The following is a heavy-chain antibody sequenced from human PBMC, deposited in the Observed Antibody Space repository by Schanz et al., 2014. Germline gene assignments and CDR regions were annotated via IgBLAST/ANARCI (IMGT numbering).Heavy chain of an antibody. J-gene: IGHJ4*02. CDR1: GGSISSYY. CDR3: ARRIWDGDYYYFDY. Sequence: QVQLQESGPGLVKPSETLSLTCTVSGGSISSYYWSWIRQPPGKGLEWIGFIYYRGNTNYNPSLTSRVTMSVDTSKSQFSLNLSSVTAADTAVYYCARRIWDGDYYYFDYWGQGTLVTVSS. V-gene: IGHV4-59*08. CDR2: IYYRGNT. D-gene: IGHD4-17*01.